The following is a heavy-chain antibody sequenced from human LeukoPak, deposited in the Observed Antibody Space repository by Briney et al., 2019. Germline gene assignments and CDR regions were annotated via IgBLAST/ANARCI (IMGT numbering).Heavy chain of an antibody. Sequence: GGSLRLSCVASGFTFGSYWMTWVRQAPGKGLEWVANIRQEGSEKYCVDSVKGRFIISRDNAKKSLYLQMNSLRADDTAVHYCARLHCSGGSCYSGIDAFDIWGQGTMVTVSS. CDR2: IRQEGSEK. J-gene: IGHJ3*02. V-gene: IGHV3-7*03. CDR1: GFTFGSYW. D-gene: IGHD2-15*01. CDR3: ARLHCSGGSCYSGIDAFDI.